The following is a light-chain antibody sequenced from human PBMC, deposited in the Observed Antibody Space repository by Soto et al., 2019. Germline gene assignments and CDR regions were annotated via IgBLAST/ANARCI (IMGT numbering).Light chain of an antibody. CDR1: QTIYTS. J-gene: IGKJ4*01. CDR3: QQRGYWPLT. CDR2: EAS. Sequence: EIVLTQSPATLSLSPGERATLSCRTSQTIYTSLAWYQHKPGQAPRLLIYEASIRATCVPARFSGSGSGADFTLSISGLEAEDFAVYYCQQRGYWPLTFGGGTKVEI. V-gene: IGKV3-11*01.